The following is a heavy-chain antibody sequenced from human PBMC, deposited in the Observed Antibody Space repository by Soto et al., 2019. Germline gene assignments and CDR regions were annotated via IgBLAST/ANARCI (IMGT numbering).Heavy chain of an antibody. Sequence: GGSLRLSCAASGFTFSSYAMHWVRQAPGKGLECVAVISYDGSNKYHADSVKGRFTISRDSSKNTLYLQMNSLTGEDTAVYYCARDSPQGVDVWGQGTTVTVSS. CDR1: GFTFSSYA. CDR2: ISYDGSNK. J-gene: IGHJ6*02. V-gene: IGHV3-30-3*01. CDR3: ARDSPQGVDV.